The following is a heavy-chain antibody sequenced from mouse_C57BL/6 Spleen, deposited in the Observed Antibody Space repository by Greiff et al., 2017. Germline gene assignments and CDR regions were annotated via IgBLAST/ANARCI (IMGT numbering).Heavy chain of an antibody. Sequence: EVKLVESGGGLVKPGGSLKLSCAASGFTFSDYGMHWVRQAPEKGLEWVAYISSGSSTIYYADTVKGRFTISRDNAKNTLFLQMTSLRSEDTAMYYGARPDTVVARYFDVWGTGTTVTVSS. V-gene: IGHV5-17*01. CDR3: ARPDTVVARYFDV. J-gene: IGHJ1*03. D-gene: IGHD1-1*01. CDR1: GFTFSDYG. CDR2: ISSGSSTI.